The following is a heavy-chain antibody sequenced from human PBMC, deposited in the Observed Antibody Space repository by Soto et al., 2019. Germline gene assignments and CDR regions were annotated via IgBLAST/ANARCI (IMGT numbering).Heavy chain of an antibody. J-gene: IGHJ4*02. CDR3: ARALAAHSGGGH. V-gene: IGHV1-18*01. D-gene: IGHD6-6*01. CDR2: ISAYSSNT. Sequence: QVQLVQSGAEVKKPGASVKVSCKASGYTFISYGIFWVRQAPGQGLEWMGWISAYSSNTKYGQKFQGRVTMTTDTFTRTAYMELRSLRSDDTAVYYCARALAAHSGGGHWGQGTLVTVSS. CDR1: GYTFISYG.